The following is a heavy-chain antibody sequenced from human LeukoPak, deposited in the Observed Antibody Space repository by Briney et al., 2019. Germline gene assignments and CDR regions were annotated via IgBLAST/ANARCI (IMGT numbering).Heavy chain of an antibody. J-gene: IGHJ3*01. CDR3: AKMQLWTSDSFDV. D-gene: IGHD5-18*01. Sequence: PSETLSLTCSVSGFSIIRGYYWGFIRQPPGKGLEWIGSCHHSGTTYYNPSLKSRLTISLDTSKSQFSLNLTSVTAADTAVYFCAKMQLWTSDSFDVWGQGTKVTVSS. CDR1: GFSIIRGYY. CDR2: CHHSGTT. V-gene: IGHV4-38-2*01.